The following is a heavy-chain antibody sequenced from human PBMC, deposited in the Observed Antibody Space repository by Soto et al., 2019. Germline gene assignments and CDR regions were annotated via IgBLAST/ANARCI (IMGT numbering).Heavy chain of an antibody. V-gene: IGHV1-2*02. CDR1: GYTFTGYY. D-gene: IGHD6-6*01. Sequence: ASVKVSCKXSGYTFTGYYMHWVRQAPGQGLEWMGWINPNSGGTNYAQKFQGRVTMTRDTSISTAYMELSRLRSDDTAVYYCARGEYSSSSWFDPWGQGTLVTVSS. CDR3: ARGEYSSSSWFDP. CDR2: INPNSGGT. J-gene: IGHJ5*02.